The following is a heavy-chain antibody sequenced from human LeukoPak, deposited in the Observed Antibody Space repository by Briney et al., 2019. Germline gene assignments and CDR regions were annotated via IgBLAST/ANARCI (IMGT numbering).Heavy chain of an antibody. J-gene: IGHJ3*02. CDR2: ISSGGSYI. V-gene: IGHV3-21*01. CDR1: GFSFSTSS. D-gene: IGHD3-16*02. CDR3: ARDLDDYVWGSYRGPDAFDI. Sequence: GGSLRLSCAGSGFSFSTSSMNWVRQAPGKGLERVSSISSGGSYIYYADSVKGRVTISRDNAKNSLYLQMNSLRAEDTAVYYCARDLDDYVWGSYRGPDAFDIWGQGTMVTVSS.